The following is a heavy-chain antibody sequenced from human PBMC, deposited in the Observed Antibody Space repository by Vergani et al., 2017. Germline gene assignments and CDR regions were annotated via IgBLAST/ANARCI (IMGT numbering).Heavy chain of an antibody. CDR3: AKANPRNSGYDYLYYYHAMDV. D-gene: IGHD5-12*01. CDR1: GFTFSSYS. V-gene: IGHV3-23*04. Sequence: VQLVESGGGVVQPGRSLRLSCAASGFTFSSYSMNWVRQAPGKGLEWVSGISGSGGSTYYAGSVKGRFTISRDNSKNTLYLQMNSLSARDTAVYYCAKANPRNSGYDYLYYYHAMDVWGQGTTVTVAS. CDR2: ISGSGGST. J-gene: IGHJ6*02.